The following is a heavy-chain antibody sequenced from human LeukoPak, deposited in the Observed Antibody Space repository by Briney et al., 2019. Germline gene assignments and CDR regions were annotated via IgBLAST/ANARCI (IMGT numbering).Heavy chain of an antibody. CDR3: ARDGAYGGAFDI. Sequence: SEALSLTCTASGGTVSSDGYYWSWIRQPPGKGVEWIGYIYYSGSTNYNPSLKSRVTISVDTSKNQISLKLSSVTAAGTAVCYCARDGAYGGAFDIWGQGTMVTVSS. J-gene: IGHJ3*02. CDR2: IYYSGST. V-gene: IGHV4-61*08. D-gene: IGHD4-23*01. CDR1: GGTVSSDGYY.